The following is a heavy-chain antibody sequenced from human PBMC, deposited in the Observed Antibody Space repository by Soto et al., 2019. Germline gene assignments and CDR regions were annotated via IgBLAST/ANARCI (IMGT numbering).Heavy chain of an antibody. CDR1: GGSMRNYF. CDR3: ARQNPYSTGSYYFDL. J-gene: IGHJ4*02. CDR2: IHYSGATSFFS. Sequence: PSETLSLTCTVSGGSMRNYFWTWIRQPPGKGLEWIGYIHYSGATSFFSSYHPSLRGRVTISEDTSKNQSSLGLRAVTAADTAVYYCARQNPYSTGSYYFDLWGQGTLVTVSS. V-gene: IGHV4-59*08. D-gene: IGHD6-19*01.